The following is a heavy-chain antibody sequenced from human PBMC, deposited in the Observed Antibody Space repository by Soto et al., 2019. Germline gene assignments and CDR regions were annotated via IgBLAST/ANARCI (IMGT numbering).Heavy chain of an antibody. J-gene: IGHJ4*02. CDR2: ISSSSSYI. D-gene: IGHD4-17*01. V-gene: IGHV3-21*01. CDR1: GFTFSSYS. CDR3: ARVSRVTTLYFDY. Sequence: PGGSLRLSCAASGFTFSSYSMNWVRQAPGKGLEWVSSISSSSSYIYYADSVKGRFTISRDNANNSLYLQMNSLRAEDTAVYYCARVSRVTTLYFDYWGRGTLVTVSS.